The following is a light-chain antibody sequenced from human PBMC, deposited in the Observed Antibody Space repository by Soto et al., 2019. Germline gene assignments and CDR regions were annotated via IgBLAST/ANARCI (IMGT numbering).Light chain of an antibody. CDR1: QSVSSY. V-gene: IGKV3-15*01. Sequence: EIVSTQSPCTLSWSPWERATLSCMASQSVSSYLALYQQEPGQAPRLLIYGASTRATGIPARFSGSGSGTEFTLTISSLQSEDFAVYYCQQYNNWPAPFGQGSKV. CDR3: QQYNNWPAP. CDR2: GAS. J-gene: IGKJ1*01.